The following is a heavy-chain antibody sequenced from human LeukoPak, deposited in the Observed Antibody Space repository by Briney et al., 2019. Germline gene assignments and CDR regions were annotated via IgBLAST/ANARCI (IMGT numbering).Heavy chain of an antibody. CDR3: ARDIVVVTAIEAPDAFDI. D-gene: IGHD2-21*02. CDR1: GYTFTSYD. V-gene: IGHV1-18*01. Sequence: ASVKVSCKASGYTFTSYDISWVRQAPGQGLEWMGWISAYNGNTNYAQKLQGRVTMTTDTSTSTAYMELRSLRSDDTAVYYCARDIVVVTAIEAPDAFDIWGQGTMVTVSS. J-gene: IGHJ3*02. CDR2: ISAYNGNT.